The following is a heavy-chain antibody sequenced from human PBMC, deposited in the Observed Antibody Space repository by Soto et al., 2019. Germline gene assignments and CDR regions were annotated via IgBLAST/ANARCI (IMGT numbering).Heavy chain of an antibody. J-gene: IGHJ4*02. CDR3: ARDRGTAGKRYFDY. CDR2: TYYSGTP. D-gene: IGHD6-13*01. V-gene: IGHV4-59*11. CDR1: GGSISAHS. Sequence: PSETLSLTCPVSGGSISAHSWYWVRKPQAKGLQWVGYTYYSGTPPYHPSLKRRVPISVDSSKNQFSLKLDSVTPADTAVYYCARDRGTAGKRYFDYWGPGTLVTVSS.